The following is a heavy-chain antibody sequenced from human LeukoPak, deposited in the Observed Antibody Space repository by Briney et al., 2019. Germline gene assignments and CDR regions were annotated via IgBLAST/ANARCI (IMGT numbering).Heavy chain of an antibody. J-gene: IGHJ4*02. Sequence: SETLSLTCAVYGGSFSGYYWSWIRQPPGKGLEWIGEINHSGSTNYNPSLKSRVTISVDTSKNQFSLKLSSVTAADTAVYYCARHWSGSYRSYGFDYWGQGTLVTVSS. V-gene: IGHV4-34*01. CDR1: GGSFSGYY. CDR3: ARHWSGSYRSYGFDY. D-gene: IGHD1-26*01. CDR2: INHSGST.